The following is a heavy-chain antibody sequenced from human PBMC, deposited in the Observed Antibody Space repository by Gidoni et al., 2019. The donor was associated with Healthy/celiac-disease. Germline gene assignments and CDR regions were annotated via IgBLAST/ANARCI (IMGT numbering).Heavy chain of an antibody. V-gene: IGHV3-33*06. D-gene: IGHD6-6*01. CDR3: AKYSSSSWSFDY. J-gene: IGHJ4*02. CDR2: IWYDGSNK. CDR1: GFTFSSYG. Sequence: QVQLVESGGGVVQPGRSLRLSCAASGFTFSSYGMHWVRQAPGKGLEWVAVIWYDGSNKYYADSVKGRFTISRDNSKNTLNLQMNSLRAEDTAVYYCAKYSSSSWSFDYWGQGTLVTVSS.